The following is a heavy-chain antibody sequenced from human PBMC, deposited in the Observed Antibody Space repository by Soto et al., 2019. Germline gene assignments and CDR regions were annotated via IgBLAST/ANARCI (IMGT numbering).Heavy chain of an antibody. CDR1: GFTFTSYA. J-gene: IGHJ4*02. CDR3: ARVPPWGNSAGDYYIQHYDS. D-gene: IGHD3-10*01. V-gene: IGHV1-3*01. CDR2: INGGSGNT. Sequence: ASVKVSCKSSGFTFTSYAIHWLRQAPGQRPQWMGWINGGSGNTKYSQDFQGRVTFTRGTFATTAYLELSSLRSEDTAVYYCARVPPWGNSAGDYYIQHYDSWGQGTPVTVSS.